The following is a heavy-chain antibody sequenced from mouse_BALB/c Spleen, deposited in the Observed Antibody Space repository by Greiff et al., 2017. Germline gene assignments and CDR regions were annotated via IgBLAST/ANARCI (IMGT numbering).Heavy chain of an antibody. CDR3: ARADYGSSY. Sequence: QVQLQQSGPELVKPGASVRISCKASGYTFTSYYIHWVKQRPGQGLEWIGWIYPGNVNTKYNEKFKGKATLTADKSSSTAYMQLSSLTSEDSAVYCCARADYGSSYWGQGTTLTVSS. CDR2: IYPGNVNT. CDR1: GYTFTSYY. V-gene: IGHV1S56*01. J-gene: IGHJ2*01. D-gene: IGHD1-1*01.